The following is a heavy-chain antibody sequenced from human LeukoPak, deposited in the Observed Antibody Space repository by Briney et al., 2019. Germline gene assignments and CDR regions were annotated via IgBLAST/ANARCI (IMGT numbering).Heavy chain of an antibody. V-gene: IGHV4-38-2*02. D-gene: IGHD3-22*01. CDR1: GYSISSGYY. CDR3: ARAPHFFDTSGSRYYFDY. CDR2: IYYSGNT. Sequence: SETLSLTCTVSGYSISSGYYWGWIRQPPGKGLEWIGSIYYSGNTYYSPSLMSRVTISVDTSKNQFSLNLSSATAADTAVYFCARAPHFFDTSGSRYYFDYWGQGALVTVSS. J-gene: IGHJ4*02.